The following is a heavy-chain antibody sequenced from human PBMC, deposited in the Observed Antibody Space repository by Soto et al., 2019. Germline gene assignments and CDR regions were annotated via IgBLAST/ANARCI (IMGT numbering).Heavy chain of an antibody. CDR1: GGSISSSSYY. CDR3: ARLIFSNYYGSGTYRAYFDY. V-gene: IGHV4-39*01. J-gene: IGHJ4*02. CDR2: IYYSGST. Sequence: SETLSLTCTVSGGSISSSSYYWGWIRQPPGKGLEWIGSIYYSGSTYYNPSLKSRVTISVDTSKNQFSLKLSSVTAADTAVYYCARLIFSNYYGSGTYRAYFDYWGQGTLVTVSS. D-gene: IGHD3-10*01.